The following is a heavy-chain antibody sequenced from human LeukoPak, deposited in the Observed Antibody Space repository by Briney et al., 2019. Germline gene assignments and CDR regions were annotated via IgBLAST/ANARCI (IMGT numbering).Heavy chain of an antibody. Sequence: PGRSLRLSCAASGFTFSSYAMHWVRQAPGKGLEWVAVISYDGSNKYYADSVKGRFTISRDNSKNTLYLQMNSLRAEDTAVYYCARERNKWLSKRVYSFDPWGQGTLVTVSS. CDR1: GFTFSSYA. CDR2: ISYDGSNK. D-gene: IGHD3-22*01. J-gene: IGHJ5*02. CDR3: ARERNKWLSKRVYSFDP. V-gene: IGHV3-30-3*01.